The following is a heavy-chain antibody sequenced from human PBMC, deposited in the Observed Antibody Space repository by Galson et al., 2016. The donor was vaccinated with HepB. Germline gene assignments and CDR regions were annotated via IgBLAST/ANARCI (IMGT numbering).Heavy chain of an antibody. D-gene: IGHD1-26*01. CDR1: GFNFRAAW. Sequence: SLRLSCAASGFNFRAAWMTWIRQPPGKGLGWVGRIHSNSDGGATEYSPPVKGRFSLSRDDSRKTLYLQMNSLKRDDTGVYYCVTDLEQSGSYIYWGQGTLVTVFS. J-gene: IGHJ4*02. V-gene: IGHV3-15*01. CDR3: VTDLEQSGSYIY. CDR2: IHSNSDGGAT.